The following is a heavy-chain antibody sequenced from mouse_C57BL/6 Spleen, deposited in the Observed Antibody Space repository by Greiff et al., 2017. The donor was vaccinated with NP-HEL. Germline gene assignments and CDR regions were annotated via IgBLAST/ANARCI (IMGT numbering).Heavy chain of an antibody. CDR2: ISYDGSN. J-gene: IGHJ4*01. CDR3: ARDKGGYYAMDY. Sequence: EVQLQQSGPGLVKPSQSLSLTCSVTGYSITSGYYWNWIRQFPGNKLEWMGYISYDGSNNYNPSLKNRISITRDTSQNQFFLKLNSVTTEDTATYYCARDKGGYYAMDYWGQGTSVTVSS. CDR1: GYSITSGYY. V-gene: IGHV3-6*01.